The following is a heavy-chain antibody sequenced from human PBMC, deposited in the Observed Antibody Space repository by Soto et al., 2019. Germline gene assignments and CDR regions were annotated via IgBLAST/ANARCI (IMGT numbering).Heavy chain of an antibody. J-gene: IGHJ4*02. Sequence: PGGSLGLSVRTSGFTFTNAWMNWVGMTPGNGLEWVGRIKSKSDGETAEYAAPVKGRFIISRDDSTDTLYLEMNSLTSEDSALYYCTTIAMVPFDHWGQGVLVTVSS. CDR1: GFTFTNAW. CDR2: IKSKSDGETA. CDR3: TTIAMVPFDH. V-gene: IGHV3-15*01. D-gene: IGHD5-18*01.